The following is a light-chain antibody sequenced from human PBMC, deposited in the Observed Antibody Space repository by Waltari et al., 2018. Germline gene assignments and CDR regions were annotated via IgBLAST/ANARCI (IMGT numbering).Light chain of an antibody. V-gene: IGKV1-5*03. CDR1: QSVSHW. CDR2: KAS. J-gene: IGKJ4*01. CDR3: QRYDDYPPT. Sequence: DIQMTQSPSTLSASVGDRVTITCRASQSVSHWLAWYQQKPGKAPKLLISKASSLEKEVPSRFSGSGSGTEFTLTITNLQPDDFATFYCQRYDDYPPTFGGWTKVEIK.